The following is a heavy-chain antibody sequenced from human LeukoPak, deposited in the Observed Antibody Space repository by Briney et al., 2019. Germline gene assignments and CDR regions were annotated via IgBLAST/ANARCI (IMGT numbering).Heavy chain of an antibody. J-gene: IGHJ4*02. CDR2: IRSKANSYAT. V-gene: IGHV3-73*01. Sequence: ETLSLTCAVYGGSFSGSAMHWVRQASGKGLEWVGRIRSKANSYATAYAASVKGRFTISRDDSKNTAYLQMNSLKTEDTAVYYCTRPPTGYSSGHWGQGTLVTVSS. D-gene: IGHD6-19*01. CDR3: TRPPTGYSSGH. CDR1: GGSFSGSA.